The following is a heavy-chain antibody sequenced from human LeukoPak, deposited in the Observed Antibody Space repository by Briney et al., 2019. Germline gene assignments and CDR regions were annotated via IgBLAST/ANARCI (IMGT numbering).Heavy chain of an antibody. CDR3: ATQQYSDWLAEPPTDNSYMDA. J-gene: IGHJ6*03. CDR2: IYYSGGT. D-gene: IGHD3-9*01. V-gene: IGHV4-39*01. CDR1: GGSISSSSYY. Sequence: PSETLSLTCTVSGGSISSSSYYWGSIRQPPGKGLEWIGSIYYSGGTYYNPSLKSRVTISVETSKNQFSLKLSSVTAADTAVNYSATQQYSDWLAEPPTDNSYMDAWGKRTTVTVSS.